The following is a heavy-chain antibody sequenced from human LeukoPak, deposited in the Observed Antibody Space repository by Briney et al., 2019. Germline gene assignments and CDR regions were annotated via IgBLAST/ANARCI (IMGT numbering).Heavy chain of an antibody. D-gene: IGHD6-19*01. CDR1: GFILSGYW. Sequence: GGPLRFSCAASGFILSGYWMSWVRQAPAKGLDGVANIKPDGSGEYYVDSVKGRFTISRDNARSSLYLQMDSLRADDTAVYYCARGRYNTGWYPDYFDYWGQGTLVAVSS. CDR3: ARGRYNTGWYPDYFDY. CDR2: IKPDGSGE. V-gene: IGHV3-7*04. J-gene: IGHJ4*02.